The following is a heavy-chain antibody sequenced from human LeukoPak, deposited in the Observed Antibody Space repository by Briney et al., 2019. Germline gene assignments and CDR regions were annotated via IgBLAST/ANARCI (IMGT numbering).Heavy chain of an antibody. D-gene: IGHD3-10*01. Sequence: GGSLRLSCAASGFTFSSFGMHWVRQAPGKGLEWVAVISYDGINKYYADSVKGRFTISRDNSKNTVFLQMNSLRAEDTAVYYCARDTDYYGSGRHGYFDHWGQGTLVTVSS. CDR2: ISYDGINK. J-gene: IGHJ1*01. CDR1: GFTFSSFG. V-gene: IGHV3-30*03. CDR3: ARDTDYYGSGRHGYFDH.